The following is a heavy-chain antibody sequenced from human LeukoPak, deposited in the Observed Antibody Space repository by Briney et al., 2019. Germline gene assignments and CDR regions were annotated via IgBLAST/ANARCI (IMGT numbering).Heavy chain of an antibody. J-gene: IGHJ3*01. CDR3: AKSPRTYTAMVG. CDR1: GFTFSSNG. V-gene: IGHV3-48*01. CDR2: ISSSSSTI. D-gene: IGHD5-18*01. Sequence: GGSLRLSCVASGFTFSSNGMHWVRQAPGKGLEWVSYISSSSSTIYYADSVKGRFTISRDNSKNTLYLQMNSLRAEDTAVYYCAKSPRTYTAMVGWGQGTMVTVSS.